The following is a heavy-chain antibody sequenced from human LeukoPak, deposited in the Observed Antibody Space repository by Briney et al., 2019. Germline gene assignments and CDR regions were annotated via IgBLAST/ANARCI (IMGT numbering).Heavy chain of an antibody. J-gene: IGHJ4*02. CDR1: GFTFSTSW. D-gene: IGHD5-12*01. CDR2: IKGDGSVQ. Sequence: GGSLRLSCVASGFTFSTSWMNWVRQAPGKGLEWVANIKGDGSVQSYVDSVKGRFTISRDNAKNSLFLQMNSLRAEDTAVYYCAREGYSGYEGSFDYWGQGTLVTVSS. CDR3: AREGYSGYEGSFDY. V-gene: IGHV3-7*01.